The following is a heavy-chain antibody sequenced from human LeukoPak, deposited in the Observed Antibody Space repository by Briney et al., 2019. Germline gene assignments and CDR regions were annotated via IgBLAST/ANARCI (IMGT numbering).Heavy chain of an antibody. CDR3: ARDRFPWDPLYVPEWRAHTPGGAFDY. CDR2: ISSGGSYI. D-gene: IGHD3-3*01. CDR1: GFAFSTYR. V-gene: IGHV3-21*01. Sequence: GRSLRLSCAASGFAFSTYRMTWVRQAPGKGLEWVSSISSGGSYIAYADSVQCRFAISRDNAKNSLYLQMNSLRAEDTAVYYGARDRFPWDPLYVPEWRAHTPGGAFDYWGQGTLVTVSS. J-gene: IGHJ4*02.